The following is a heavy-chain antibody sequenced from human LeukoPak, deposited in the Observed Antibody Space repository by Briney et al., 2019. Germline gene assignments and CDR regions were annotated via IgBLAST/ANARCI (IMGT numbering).Heavy chain of an antibody. J-gene: IGHJ4*02. CDR3: ARGACGGNCYNYYFDY. D-gene: IGHD2-21*02. V-gene: IGHV3-74*01. Sequence: GGSLRLSCAASGFTFSSYWMHWVRQAPGKGLVWVSRINSDGSSTSYADSVKGRFTISRDNAKNTLYLQMNSLRAEDTAVYYCARGACGGNCYNYYFDYWGQGTLVTVSS. CDR2: INSDGSST. CDR1: GFTFSSYW.